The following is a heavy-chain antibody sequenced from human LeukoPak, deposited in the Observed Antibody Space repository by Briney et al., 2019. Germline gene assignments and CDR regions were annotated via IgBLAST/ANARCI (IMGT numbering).Heavy chain of an antibody. J-gene: IGHJ4*02. CDR2: INPNTSVT. CDR3: ASVDSGTAYLRYHY. D-gene: IGHD3/OR15-3a*01. V-gene: IGHV1-2*02. CDR1: GYTFTGHY. Sequence: ASVKVSCKGSGYTFTGHYLHWLRQAPAQGLEWMGWINPNTSVTNYAQKFQDRVTLSRDTSISTAYMELSWVRSDDTAIYYCASVDSGTAYLRYHYWGQGTLVTVST.